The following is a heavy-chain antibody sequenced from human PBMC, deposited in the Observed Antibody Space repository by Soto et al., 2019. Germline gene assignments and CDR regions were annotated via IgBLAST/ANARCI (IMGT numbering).Heavy chain of an antibody. CDR3: ARAEVGIAAAYYYYYMDV. CDR1: GGSISGSSYY. J-gene: IGHJ6*03. Sequence: ETLSLTCTVSGGSISGSSYYWGWIRQPPGKGLEWIGSIYYTGSTYYNPSLKSRVTVSLDTSKSQFSLKLSSVTAADTAVYYCARAEVGIAAAYYYYYMDVWGKGTTVTVSS. V-gene: IGHV4-39*07. D-gene: IGHD6-13*01. CDR2: IYYTGST.